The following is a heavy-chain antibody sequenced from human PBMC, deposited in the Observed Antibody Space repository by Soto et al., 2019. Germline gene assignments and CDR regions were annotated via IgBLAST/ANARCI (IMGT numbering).Heavy chain of an antibody. V-gene: IGHV4-39*01. D-gene: IGHD2-15*01. CDR2: IYYSGST. Sequence: SETLSLTCTVSGGSISSSSYYWGWIRQPPGKGLEWIGSIYYSGSTYYNPSLKSRVTISVDTSKNQFSLKLSSVTAADTAVYYCARLYGGHCSGGSCWGGQGYWGQGTLVTVSS. CDR3: ARLYGGHCSGGSCWGGQGY. CDR1: GGSISSSSYY. J-gene: IGHJ4*02.